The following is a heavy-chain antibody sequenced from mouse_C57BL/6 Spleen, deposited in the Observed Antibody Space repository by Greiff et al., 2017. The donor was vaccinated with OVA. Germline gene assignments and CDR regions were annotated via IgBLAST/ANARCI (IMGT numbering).Heavy chain of an antibody. J-gene: IGHJ4*01. Sequence: VKLVESGAELVKPGASVKISCKASGYAFSSYWMNWVKQRPGKGLEWIGQIYPGDGDTNYNGKFKGKATLTADKSSSTAYMQLSSLTSEDSAVYFCAREAGTDYAMDYWGQGTSVTVSS. CDR2: IYPGDGDT. CDR3: AREAGTDYAMDY. CDR1: GYAFSSYW. D-gene: IGHD4-1*01. V-gene: IGHV1-80*01.